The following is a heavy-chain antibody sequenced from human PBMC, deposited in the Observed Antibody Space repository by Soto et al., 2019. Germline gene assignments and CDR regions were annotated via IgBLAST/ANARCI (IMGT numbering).Heavy chain of an antibody. Sequence: EVQLVESGGGLVKPGGSLRLSCAASGFTFSSYSMNWVRQAPGKGLEWVSSISSSSSYIYYADSVKGRFTISRDNAKNSLYLQMNGMGAEDTAVNYCARDWGGLIMFREVPNNFDSWGQGTLVPVSS. CDR3: ARDWGGLIMFREVPNNFDS. J-gene: IGHJ4*02. CDR2: ISSSSSYI. CDR1: GFTFSSYS. V-gene: IGHV3-21*01. D-gene: IGHD3-10*01.